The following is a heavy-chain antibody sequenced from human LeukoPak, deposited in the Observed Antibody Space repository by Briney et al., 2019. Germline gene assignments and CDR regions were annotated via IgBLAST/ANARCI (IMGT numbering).Heavy chain of an antibody. CDR2: FDPEDGET. J-gene: IGHJ5*02. V-gene: IGHV1-24*01. CDR3: ARASKRLGYCSGGGCYRGDNWFDP. Sequence: ASVKVSCQVSGYTLTELSMHWVRPAPGKGLEWMGGFDPEDGETIYAQKFQGRVTMTEDTSTDTAYMELSSLRSEDTAVYYCARASKRLGYCSGGGCYRGDNWFDPWGQGTLVTVSS. D-gene: IGHD2-15*01. CDR1: GYTLTELS.